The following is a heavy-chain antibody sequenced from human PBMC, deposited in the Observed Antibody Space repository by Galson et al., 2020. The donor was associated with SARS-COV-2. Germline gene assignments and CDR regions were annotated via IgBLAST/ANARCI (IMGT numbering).Heavy chain of an antibody. CDR2: INYSGGT. CDR1: GGSINYYI. D-gene: IGHD1-26*01. J-gene: IGHJ3*01. V-gene: IGHV4-59*08. CDR3: ARRGVGSTKWAFTV. Sequence: SETLSLTCTVSGGSINYYIWNWIRQPPEKGLEWIGYINYSGGTNYSPSLDSRLTMAIDTSKNQFSLKLTSLTAADTAVYYCARRGVGSTKWAFTVWCQGTIVTGSA.